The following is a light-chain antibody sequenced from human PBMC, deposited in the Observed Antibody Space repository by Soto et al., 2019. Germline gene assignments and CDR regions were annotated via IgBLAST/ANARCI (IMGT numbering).Light chain of an antibody. Sequence: SYELTQPPSVSVAPGETARITCGGSNIGIKSVHWYQQKPGQVPVVVIHYDSDRPSGIPERFSGSNSGITATLTISRVEAEDEADYYCQVWDDISDHYVFGTGTKLTVL. CDR1: NIGIKS. CDR3: QVWDDISDHYV. V-gene: IGLV3-21*04. CDR2: YDS. J-gene: IGLJ1*01.